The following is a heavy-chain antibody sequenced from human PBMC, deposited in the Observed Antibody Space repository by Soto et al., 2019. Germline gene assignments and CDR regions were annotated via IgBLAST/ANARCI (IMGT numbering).Heavy chain of an antibody. V-gene: IGHV1-3*01. CDR2: INAGNGST. J-gene: IGHJ4*02. CDR1: GYTFTSYA. Sequence: ASVKVSCKASGYTFTSYAMHWVRQAPGQRLEWMGWINAGNGSTKYSQKFQGRVTITRDTSASTAYMELSSLRSEDTAVYYCARDRTESPDYWGQGTLVTVSS. CDR3: ARDRTESPDY.